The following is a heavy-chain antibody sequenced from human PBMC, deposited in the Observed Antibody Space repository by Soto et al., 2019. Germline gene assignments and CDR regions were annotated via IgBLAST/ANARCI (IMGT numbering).Heavy chain of an antibody. Sequence: GGSLRLSCAASGFTFSSYGMHWVRQAPGKGLEWVAVISYDGSNKYYADSVKGRFTISRDNSKNTLYLQMNSLRAEDTAVYYCATDGRRGSWYSGAYYYGMDVWGQGTPVTVSS. J-gene: IGHJ6*02. V-gene: IGHV3-30*03. CDR1: GFTFSSYG. CDR3: ATDGRRGSWYSGAYYYGMDV. D-gene: IGHD6-13*01. CDR2: ISYDGSNK.